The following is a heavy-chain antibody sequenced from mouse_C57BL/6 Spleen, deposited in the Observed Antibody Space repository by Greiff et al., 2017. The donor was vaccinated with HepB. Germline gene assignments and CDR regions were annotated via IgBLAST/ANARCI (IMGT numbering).Heavy chain of an antibody. CDR2: ISNGGGST. Sequence: EVKLMESGGGLVQPGGFLKLSCAASGFTFSDYYMYWVRQTPEKRLEWVAYISNGGGSTYYPDTVKGRFTISRDNAKNTLYLQMSRLKSEDTAMYYCARHVTMDYWGQGTSVTVSS. D-gene: IGHD2-13*01. V-gene: IGHV5-12*01. J-gene: IGHJ4*01. CDR1: GFTFSDYY. CDR3: ARHVTMDY.